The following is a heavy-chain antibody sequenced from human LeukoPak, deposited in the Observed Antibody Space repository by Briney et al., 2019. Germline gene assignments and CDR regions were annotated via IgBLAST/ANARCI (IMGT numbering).Heavy chain of an antibody. V-gene: IGHV3-30*04. J-gene: IGHJ4*02. Sequence: GGSLRLSCAASGFTFSRYAMHWVRQAPGMGLAWVAVISDDGRNEYYLESVKGRFTISRDNAKNSLYLQMNSLRAEDTAVYYCARDLWDIVVVVAAEGGSFDYWGQGTLVTVSS. CDR3: ARDLWDIVVVVAAEGGSFDY. CDR2: ISDDGRNE. CDR1: GFTFSRYA. D-gene: IGHD2-15*01.